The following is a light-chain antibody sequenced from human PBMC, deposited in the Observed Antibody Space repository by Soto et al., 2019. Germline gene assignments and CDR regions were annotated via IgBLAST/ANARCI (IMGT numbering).Light chain of an antibody. CDR2: DAS. CDR1: QSVSSF. J-gene: IGKJ2*01. CDR3: QQRSNWPRT. Sequence: EIVLTQSPGTLSLSPGERGTLSCRASQSVSSFLAWYQQKPGQAPRLLIYDASNRATGVPARFSGSGSGTDFTLTISSLEPEDFAVYYCQQRSNWPRTFGQGTKLEIK. V-gene: IGKV3-11*01.